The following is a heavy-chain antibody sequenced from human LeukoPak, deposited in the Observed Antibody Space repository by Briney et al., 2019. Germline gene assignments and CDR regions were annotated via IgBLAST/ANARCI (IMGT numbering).Heavy chain of an antibody. V-gene: IGHV1-46*01. CDR1: GYTFTFYY. J-gene: IGHJ4*02. Sequence: ASVKVSCKASGYTFTFYYIHWVRQAPGQGLEWMGIVRPRGGSPDYAQKFQGRVTMTRDTSTSTVSMELSSLRSEDTAVYYCAREEEGGTFDYWGQGTLVTVSS. CDR2: VRPRGGSP. D-gene: IGHD3-16*01. CDR3: AREEEGGTFDY.